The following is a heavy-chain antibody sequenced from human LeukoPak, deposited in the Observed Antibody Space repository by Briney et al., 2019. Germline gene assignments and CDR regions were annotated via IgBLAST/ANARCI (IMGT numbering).Heavy chain of an antibody. CDR3: AREDNYCTNGVCSSWFDP. Sequence: ASVKVSCKASGYTFTGYYMHWVRQAPGQGLEWMGWINPNSGGTNYAQKVQGRVTMTRDTSISTAYMELSRLRSDDTAVYYCAREDNYCTNGVCSSWFDPWGQGTLVTVSS. CDR2: INPNSGGT. CDR1: GYTFTGYY. V-gene: IGHV1-2*02. D-gene: IGHD2-8*01. J-gene: IGHJ5*02.